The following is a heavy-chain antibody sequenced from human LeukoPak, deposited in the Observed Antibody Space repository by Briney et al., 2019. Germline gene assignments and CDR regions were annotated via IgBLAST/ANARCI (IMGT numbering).Heavy chain of an antibody. Sequence: SETLSLTCTVAGGSISSRSHYWGWVRQPPGKGLEWIGGISYSGSTYYNPSLKSRVTVSVDTSKNHFSLKLSSVTAADTAVYYCARRYYGFDYWGQGTLVTVSS. CDR1: GGSISSRSHY. CDR3: ARRYYGFDY. J-gene: IGHJ4*02. CDR2: ISYSGST. D-gene: IGHD2/OR15-2a*01. V-gene: IGHV4-39*01.